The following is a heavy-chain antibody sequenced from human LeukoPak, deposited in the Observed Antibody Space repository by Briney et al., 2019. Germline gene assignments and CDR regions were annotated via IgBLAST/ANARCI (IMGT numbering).Heavy chain of an antibody. CDR2: IKQDGSEK. J-gene: IGHJ4*02. Sequence: GGSLRLSCAASGFTFSSCWMSWVRQAPGRGLEWVANIKQDGSEKYYVDSVKGRFTISRDNAKNSLYLQMNSLRAEDTAVYYCARDGMATVTFDYWGQGTLVTVSS. V-gene: IGHV3-7*01. CDR1: GFTFSSCW. CDR3: ARDGMATVTFDY. D-gene: IGHD4-11*01.